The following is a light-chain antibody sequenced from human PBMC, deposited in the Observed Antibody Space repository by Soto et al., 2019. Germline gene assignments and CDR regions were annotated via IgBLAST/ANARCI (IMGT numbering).Light chain of an antibody. J-gene: IGLJ1*01. V-gene: IGLV1-51*01. CDR2: DDN. CDR1: SSNIGGNS. Sequence: QSVLTQPPSVSAAPGQKVTISCSGSSSNIGGNSVSWYQQLPGTAPKLLIYDDNKRPSGIPDRFSGSKSGTSATLGITGFQTGDEADHYCGSWDRSLSAYVFGTGPKVTVL. CDR3: GSWDRSLSAYV.